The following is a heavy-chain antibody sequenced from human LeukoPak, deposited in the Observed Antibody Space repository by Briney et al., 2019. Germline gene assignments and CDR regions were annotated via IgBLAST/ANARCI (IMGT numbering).Heavy chain of an antibody. J-gene: IGHJ3*02. Sequence: QTGGSLRLSCAASGFTFNSYAMSWVRQAPGKGLEWVSAISGSGDSTFYADSVKGRFTISRDNSKNTLYLQMNSLRAEDTAVYYCARESVAAAGTGAFDIWGQGTMVTVSS. CDR1: GFTFNSYA. D-gene: IGHD6-13*01. CDR3: ARESVAAAGTGAFDI. V-gene: IGHV3-23*01. CDR2: ISGSGDST.